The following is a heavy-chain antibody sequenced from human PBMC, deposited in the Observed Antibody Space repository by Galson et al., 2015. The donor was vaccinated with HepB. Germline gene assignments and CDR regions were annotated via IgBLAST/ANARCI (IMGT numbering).Heavy chain of an antibody. Sequence: SLRLSCAASGFTFSSYGMHWVRQAPGKGLEWVAVIWYDGSNKYYADSVKGRLTISRDNSKNTLYLQMNSLRAEDTAVYYCASLQRGNYYYYGMDVWGQGTTVTVSS. CDR3: ASLQRGNYYYYGMDV. D-gene: IGHD7-27*01. CDR1: GFTFSSYG. J-gene: IGHJ6*02. CDR2: IWYDGSNK. V-gene: IGHV3-33*01.